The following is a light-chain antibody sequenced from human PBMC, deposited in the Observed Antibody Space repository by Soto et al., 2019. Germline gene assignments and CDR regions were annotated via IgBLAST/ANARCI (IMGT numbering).Light chain of an antibody. CDR1: QSLSDW. Sequence: DIQLTQSPSTLYASVGDRVTITCRASQSLSDWLAWYQQIPGTAPKLLIYRASSLEAGGPSRFSGSGSGTEFTLTISSLQPDDFATYYCHQYDTYPLTFGGGTKVEIK. CDR2: RAS. CDR3: HQYDTYPLT. J-gene: IGKJ4*01. V-gene: IGKV1-5*03.